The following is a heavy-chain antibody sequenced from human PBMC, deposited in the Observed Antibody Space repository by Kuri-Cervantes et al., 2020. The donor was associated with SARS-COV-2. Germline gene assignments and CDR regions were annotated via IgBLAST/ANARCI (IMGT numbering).Heavy chain of an antibody. D-gene: IGHD3-3*01. CDR2: INHSGST. V-gene: IGHV4-34*01. J-gene: IGHJ4*02. CDR1: GELFSGYY. CDR3: ARVMPRFLEWPIGY. Sequence: SQTLSLTCAVSGELFSGYYWSWIRQSPGKGLEWMGEINHSGSTNYNPSLKSRVVILVDRSQKQFSVRLSSLTAADTAVYYCARVMPRFLEWPIGYWGQGTLVTVSS.